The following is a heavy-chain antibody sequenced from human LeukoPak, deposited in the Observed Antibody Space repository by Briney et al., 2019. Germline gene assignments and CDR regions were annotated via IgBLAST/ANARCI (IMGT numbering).Heavy chain of an antibody. D-gene: IGHD2-2*01. V-gene: IGHV3-23*01. CDR1: GFTFSSFA. Sequence: GGSLRLSCAASGFTFSSFAMSWVRQAPGKGLEWVSAISGSGGGTYYADSVKGRFTISRDNSKNTLYLQMNSLTAEDTALYYCAKAAYCSSTSCPLDYWGQGTLVTVSS. J-gene: IGHJ4*02. CDR2: ISGSGGGT. CDR3: AKAAYCSSTSCPLDY.